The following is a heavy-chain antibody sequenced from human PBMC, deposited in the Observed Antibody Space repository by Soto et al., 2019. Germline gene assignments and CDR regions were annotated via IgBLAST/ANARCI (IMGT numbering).Heavy chain of an antibody. CDR2: MNPNSGNT. Sequence: ASVKVSCKASGYTFTSYDINWVRQATGQGLEWMGWMNPNSGNTGYAQKFQGRVTMTRNTSISTAYMELSILRSEDTAVYYCARSIFRDDAFDIWGQGTMVTVSS. CDR1: GYTFTSYD. J-gene: IGHJ3*02. CDR3: ARSIFRDDAFDI. D-gene: IGHD2-21*01. V-gene: IGHV1-8*01.